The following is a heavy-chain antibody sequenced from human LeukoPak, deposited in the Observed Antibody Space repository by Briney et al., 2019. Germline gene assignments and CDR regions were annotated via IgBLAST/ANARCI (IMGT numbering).Heavy chain of an antibody. D-gene: IGHD1-26*01. CDR2: INFNGGST. J-gene: IGHJ6*03. CDR3: ARRRGIGYSTDLSYYYMDV. V-gene: IGHV3-20*04. Sequence: GRSLRLSCAASGFTFDDYGIGWVRQAPGKGMGWGSGINFNGGSTGYGDSMNGPFLNSRDNAKIALYLQMNSLRAEDAAVEYCARRRGIGYSTDLSYYYMDVWGKGTTVTVSS. CDR1: GFTFDDYG.